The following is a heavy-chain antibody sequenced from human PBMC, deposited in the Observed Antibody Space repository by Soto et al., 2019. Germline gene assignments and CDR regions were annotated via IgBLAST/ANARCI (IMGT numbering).Heavy chain of an antibody. D-gene: IGHD2-2*01. Sequence: PSVTLSLTCTLSGGSISSSSYYWAWIRQPPGKGLEWIGSIYYSGSTWYNPSLKSRVTISVDTSKNQFSLKLSSVTAADTAVYYCARAVTSRYYFDYWGQGTLVTVS. V-gene: IGHV4-39*07. J-gene: IGHJ4*02. CDR3: ARAVTSRYYFDY. CDR2: IYYSGST. CDR1: GGSISSSSYY.